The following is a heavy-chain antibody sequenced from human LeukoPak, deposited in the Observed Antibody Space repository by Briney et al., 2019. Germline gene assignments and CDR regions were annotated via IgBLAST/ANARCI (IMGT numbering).Heavy chain of an antibody. V-gene: IGHV4-39*07. D-gene: IGHD3-16*01. CDR3: ARDLGAHFDY. CDR1: GGSISSSSYY. J-gene: IGHJ4*02. Sequence: PSETLSLTCTVSGGSISSSSYYWGWIRQPPGKGLEWIGSIYYSGSTYYNPSLKSRVTMSVDTSKNQFSLKLSSVTAADTAVYYCARDLGAHFDYWGQGTLVTVSS. CDR2: IYYSGST.